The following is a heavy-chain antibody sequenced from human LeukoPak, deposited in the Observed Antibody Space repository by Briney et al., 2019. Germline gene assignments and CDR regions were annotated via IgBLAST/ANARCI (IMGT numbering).Heavy chain of an antibody. J-gene: IGHJ4*02. Sequence: GGSLRLSCAVSGFNLNSYAMHWVRQAPGKGLEWVAVIRHDEANSFYADSVQDRFTISRDTSKKLLYLQMNSLRVEDTAVYYSAKEYTPSSPLGELDSWGQGTLVTVSS. CDR1: GFNLNSYA. CDR2: IRHDEANS. CDR3: AKEYTPSSPLGELDS. V-gene: IGHV3-30*02. D-gene: IGHD6-6*01.